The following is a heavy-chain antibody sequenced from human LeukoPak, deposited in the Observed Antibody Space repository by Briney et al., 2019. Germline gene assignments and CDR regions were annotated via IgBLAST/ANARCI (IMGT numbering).Heavy chain of an antibody. CDR2: ISYDGSNK. CDR1: GFTFSSYA. J-gene: IGHJ4*02. CDR3: ARGYSSGWYNYFDY. Sequence: GGSLRLSCAASGFTFSSYAMHWVRQAPGKGLEWVAVISYDGSNKYYADSVKGRFTISRDNSKNTLYLQMNSLRAEDTAVYYCARGYSSGWYNYFDYWGQGTLVTVPS. D-gene: IGHD6-19*01. V-gene: IGHV3-30*04.